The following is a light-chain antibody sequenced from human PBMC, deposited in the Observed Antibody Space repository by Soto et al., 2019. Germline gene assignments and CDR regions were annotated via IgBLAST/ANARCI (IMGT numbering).Light chain of an antibody. CDR1: TSNIGSNA. V-gene: IGLV1-44*01. J-gene: IGLJ2*01. CDR3: AAWDDSLNAVV. CDR2: SNN. Sequence: QAVVTQPPSASGTPGQRVTMSCSGSTSNIGSNAVNWYYQLPGTAPKVLIYSNNQRPSGVPDRFSGSKSGTSASLAISGLQSEDEADYYCAAWDDSLNAVVLGGGTKLTVL.